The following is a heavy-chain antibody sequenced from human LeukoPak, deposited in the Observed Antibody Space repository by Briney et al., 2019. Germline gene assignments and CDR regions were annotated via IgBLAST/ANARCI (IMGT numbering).Heavy chain of an antibody. V-gene: IGHV3-23*01. CDR1: GFSLSSYA. Sequence: PGGSLRLSCAASGFSLSSYAMSWVRQAPGKGLEWVSAISGSGDSRYYADSVRGRLTISRDNSKNTLYLQMNSLRIEDTAVYYCARDDGTHFFDYWGQGTLVTVSS. J-gene: IGHJ4*02. D-gene: IGHD1-26*01. CDR3: ARDDGTHFFDY. CDR2: ISGSGDSR.